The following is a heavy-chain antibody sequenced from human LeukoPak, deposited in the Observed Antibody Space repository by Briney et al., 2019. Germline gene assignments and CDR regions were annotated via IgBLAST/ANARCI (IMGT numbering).Heavy chain of an antibody. CDR3: ARLPGYSSRSDIDV. CDR1: GFTFSSYS. D-gene: IGHD6-13*01. J-gene: IGHJ6*02. CDR2: ISSSSSTK. V-gene: IGHV3-48*01. Sequence: AGGSLRLSCAASGFTFSSYSMNWVRQAPGKGLEWVSYISSSSSTKYYADSVKGRFTISRDNAKNSLYLQMNSLRAEDTAVYYCARLPGYSSRSDIDVWGQGTTVTVSS.